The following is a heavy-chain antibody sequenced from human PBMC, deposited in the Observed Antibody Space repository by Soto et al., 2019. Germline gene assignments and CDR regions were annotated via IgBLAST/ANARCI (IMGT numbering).Heavy chain of an antibody. CDR1: GGSISSYY. V-gene: IGHV4-59*01. D-gene: IGHD6-13*01. CDR2: IYYSGST. Sequence: QVQLQESGPGLVKPSETLSLTCTVSGGSISSYYWSWIRQPPANGLEWIGYIYYSGSTNYHPSLTSRVTISVDTSKNQFSLKLSSVTAADTDVYYCARVSWYIGYYGMDVWGQGTTVTVSS. CDR3: ARVSWYIGYYGMDV. J-gene: IGHJ6*02.